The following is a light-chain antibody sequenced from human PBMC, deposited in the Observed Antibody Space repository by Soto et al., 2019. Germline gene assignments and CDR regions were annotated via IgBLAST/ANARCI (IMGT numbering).Light chain of an antibody. V-gene: IGKV1-5*01. CDR1: QSISSS. CDR2: DAS. J-gene: IGKJ4*01. CDR3: QQYNSYSQLT. Sequence: DIQMTQSPSTLSASVGDRVTITCRSSQSISSSLAWYQQIPGKAPKLLIYDASSLERGVPSRLSGSGSGTEFTLTITSLQPDDFAAYYCQQYNSYSQLTFGGGTKVDIK.